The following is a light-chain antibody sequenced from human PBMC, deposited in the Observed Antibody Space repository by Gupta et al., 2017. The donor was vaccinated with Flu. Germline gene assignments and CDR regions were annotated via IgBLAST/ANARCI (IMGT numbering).Light chain of an antibody. CDR1: SSNIGSTY. CDR3: AAWDDSRSALV. Sequence: SVLTQPPSASATPGQRVTISCSGSSSNIGSTYVSWYQQLRGPAPKLLIYRNNRRRSGVPDGFSGSKSGTSAAVASSGLRAEDEADYYCAAWDDSRSALVFGGGTKLTVL. J-gene: IGLJ2*01. CDR2: RNN. V-gene: IGLV1-47*01.